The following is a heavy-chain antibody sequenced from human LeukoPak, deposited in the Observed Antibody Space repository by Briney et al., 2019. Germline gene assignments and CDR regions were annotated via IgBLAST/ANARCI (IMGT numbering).Heavy chain of an antibody. CDR3: ARGIRRGGRIDY. Sequence: SVKVSCKASGGTFSSYAISWVRQAPGQGLEWMGGIIPIFGTANYAQKFQGRVTITADKSTSTAYMELSSLRSEDTAVYYCARGIRRGGRIDYWGQGTLVTVSS. J-gene: IGHJ4*02. CDR2: IIPIFGTA. D-gene: IGHD1-1*01. V-gene: IGHV1-69*06. CDR1: GGTFSSYA.